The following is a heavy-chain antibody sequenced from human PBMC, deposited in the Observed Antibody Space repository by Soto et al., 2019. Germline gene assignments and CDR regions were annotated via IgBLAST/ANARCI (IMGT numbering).Heavy chain of an antibody. CDR2: IYYSGST. CDR3: VKRALLVAPT. J-gene: IGHJ4*02. CDR1: GGSISSSSYY. D-gene: IGHD2-21*01. Sequence: PSETLSLTCTVSGGSISSSSYYWGWIRHPPGKLLEWIGSIYYSGSTYYNPSLKSRAIISADTSKNQFSLSLNSVTAADTAVYYCVKRALLVAPTWGQGILVTVSS. V-gene: IGHV4-39*01.